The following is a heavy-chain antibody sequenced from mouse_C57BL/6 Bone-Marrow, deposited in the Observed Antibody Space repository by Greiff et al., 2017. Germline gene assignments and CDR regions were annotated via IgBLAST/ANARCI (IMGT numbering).Heavy chain of an antibody. CDR3: ARGSNYAWFAY. CDR1: GYTFTSYW. V-gene: IGHV1-50*01. CDR2: IDPSDSYT. D-gene: IGHD2-5*01. J-gene: IGHJ3*01. Sequence: VKLQQPGAELVKPGASVKLSCKASGYTFTSYWMQWVKQRPGQGLEWIGEIDPSDSYTNYNQKFKGKATLTVDTSSSTAYMQLSSLTSEDSAVYYCARGSNYAWFAYWGQGTLVTVSA.